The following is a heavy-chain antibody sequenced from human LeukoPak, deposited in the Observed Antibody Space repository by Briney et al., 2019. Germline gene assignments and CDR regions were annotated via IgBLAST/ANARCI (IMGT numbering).Heavy chain of an antibody. J-gene: IGHJ4*02. V-gene: IGHV4-59*12. Sequence: SETLSLTCSVSGVPIRTYYWTWFRQPPGKGLEWIGYIYHTGSTNYNPSLKSRVTLSIDTSRSQFSLRLTSVTAADTAVYYCANYDGAPRSWGQGTLVPVSS. CDR1: GVPIRTYY. CDR2: IYHTGST. D-gene: IGHD3-16*01. CDR3: ANYDGAPRS.